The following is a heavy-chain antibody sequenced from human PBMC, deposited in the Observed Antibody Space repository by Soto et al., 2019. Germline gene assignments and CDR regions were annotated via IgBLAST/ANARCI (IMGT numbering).Heavy chain of an antibody. CDR2: IGSSGSTI. D-gene: IGHD6-19*01. J-gene: IGHJ6*02. Sequence: GGSLRLSCAASGFTFSSFEMNWVRQAPGKGLEWVSKIGSSGSTIWYADSVKGRFTISRDNAKNSLYLQMNSLRAEDTAVYYCARDWVRYSSGWPSADYGMDVWGQGTTVTVSS. CDR3: ARDWVRYSSGWPSADYGMDV. CDR1: GFTFSSFE. V-gene: IGHV3-48*03.